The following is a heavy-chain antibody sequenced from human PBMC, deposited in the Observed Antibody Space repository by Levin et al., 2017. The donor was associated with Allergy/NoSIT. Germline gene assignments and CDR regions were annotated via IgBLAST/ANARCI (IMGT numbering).Heavy chain of an antibody. Sequence: GESLKISCAASGFTFSSYAMSWVRQAPGKGLEWVSAISGSGGSTYYADSVKGRFTISRDNSKNTLYLQMNSLRAEDTAVYYCAKVGVVMSHLDYWGQGTLVTVSS. CDR2: ISGSGGST. J-gene: IGHJ4*02. CDR1: GFTFSSYA. CDR3: AKVGVVMSHLDY. V-gene: IGHV3-23*01. D-gene: IGHD3-16*01.